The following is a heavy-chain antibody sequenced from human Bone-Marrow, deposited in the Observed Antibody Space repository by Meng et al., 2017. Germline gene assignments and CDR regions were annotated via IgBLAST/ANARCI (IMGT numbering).Heavy chain of an antibody. D-gene: IGHD6-19*01. CDR2: ITTNGSST. CDR3: ARGGIAVAGNYLTLDY. Sequence: SYAAAEFTLSSYAMYWVRHAPGKGLVWVSRITTNGSSTSYADPVKGRFTITRDSAKNTLYLQMNSLRAEDTAVYYCARGGIAVAGNYLTLDYWGQGTLVTVSS. J-gene: IGHJ4*02. CDR1: EFTLSSYA. V-gene: IGHV3-74*01.